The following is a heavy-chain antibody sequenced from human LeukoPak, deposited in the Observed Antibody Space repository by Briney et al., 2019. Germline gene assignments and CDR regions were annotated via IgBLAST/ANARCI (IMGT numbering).Heavy chain of an antibody. Sequence: GASVKVSCKVSGYTLTELSMHWVRQAPGKGLEWMGGFDPEDGETIYAQKFQGRVTMTEDTSTDTAYMELSSLRSEDTAVYYCATSLGITGTYDFDYWGQGTLVTVSS. CDR3: ATSLGITGTYDFDY. CDR1: GYTLTELS. D-gene: IGHD1-7*01. V-gene: IGHV1-24*01. J-gene: IGHJ4*02. CDR2: FDPEDGET.